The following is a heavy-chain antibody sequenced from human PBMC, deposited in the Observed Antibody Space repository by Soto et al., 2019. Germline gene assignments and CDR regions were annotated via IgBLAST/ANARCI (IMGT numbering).Heavy chain of an antibody. CDR2: INHSGST. CDR1: GGSFSGYY. Sequence: PSETLSLTCAVYGGSFSGYYWSWIRQPPGKGLEWIGEINHSGSTNYNPSLKSRVTISVDTSKNQFSLKLSSVTAADTAVYYCARDGRESGSGFDYWGQGTLVTFSS. J-gene: IGHJ4*02. D-gene: IGHD6-19*01. CDR3: ARDGRESGSGFDY. V-gene: IGHV4-34*01.